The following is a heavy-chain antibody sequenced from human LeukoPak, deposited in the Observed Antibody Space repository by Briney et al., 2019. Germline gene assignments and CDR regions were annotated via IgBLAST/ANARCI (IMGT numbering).Heavy chain of an antibody. D-gene: IGHD3-22*01. J-gene: IGHJ6*02. CDR2: IYYSGST. Sequence: SETLSLTCTVSGGSISSGGYYWSWIRQHPGKGLEWIGYIYYSGSTYYNPSLKSRVTISVDTSKNQFSLKLSSVTAADTAVYYCAGHQNYYDSSGYSAGYYYYGMDVWGQGTTVTVSS. V-gene: IGHV4-31*03. CDR3: AGHQNYYDSSGYSAGYYYYGMDV. CDR1: GGSISSGGYY.